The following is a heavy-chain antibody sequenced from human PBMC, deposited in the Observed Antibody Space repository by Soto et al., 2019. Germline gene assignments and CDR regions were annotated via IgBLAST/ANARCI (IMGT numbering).Heavy chain of an antibody. CDR1: GGTFSSYA. CDR2: IIPISDTT. J-gene: IGHJ6*02. V-gene: IGHV1-69*01. D-gene: IGHD2-2*01. Sequence: QVQLVQSGAEVKKPGSSVKVSCKASGGTFSSYAISWVRQAPGQGLEWMGGIIPISDTTNYAQKFQGRVTITADESTSTAYMELSSLRSEDTAVYYCARSQGSSTSLEIYYYYSYGMDVWGQGNTVTVSS. CDR3: ARSQGSSTSLEIYYYYSYGMDV.